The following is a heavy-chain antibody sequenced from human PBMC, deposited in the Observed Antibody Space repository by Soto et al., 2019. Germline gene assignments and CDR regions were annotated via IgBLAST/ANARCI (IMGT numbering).Heavy chain of an antibody. CDR2: IIPIFGTA. CDR3: ASRLRIHNWFDP. Sequence: QVQLVQPGAEVKKPGSSVKVSCKASGGTFSSYAISWVRQAPGQGLEWMGGIIPIFGTANYAQKFQGRVTITADESTSTAYMELSSLRSDDTAVYYCASRLRIHNWFDPWGQGTLVTVSS. D-gene: IGHD5-12*01. CDR1: GGTFSSYA. V-gene: IGHV1-69*01. J-gene: IGHJ5*02.